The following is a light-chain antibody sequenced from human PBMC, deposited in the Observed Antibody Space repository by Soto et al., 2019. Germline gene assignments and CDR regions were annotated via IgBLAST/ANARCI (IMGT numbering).Light chain of an antibody. CDR3: SSYTSSSTYVV. J-gene: IGLJ2*01. CDR2: DVS. Sequence: QSALTQPASVSGSPGQSITISCTGTSSDVGGYNYVSWYQQHPGKAPKLMIYDVSNRPSGVSNRFSGSKSGNTASLTISGRQADDEAYYYCSSYTSSSTYVVFGGGTQLTV. CDR1: SSDVGGYNY. V-gene: IGLV2-14*01.